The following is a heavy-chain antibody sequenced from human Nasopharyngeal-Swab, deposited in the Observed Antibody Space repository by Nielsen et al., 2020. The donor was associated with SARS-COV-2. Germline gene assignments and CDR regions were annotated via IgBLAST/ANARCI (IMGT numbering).Heavy chain of an antibody. CDR3: VKVARDIVVVPAAMKAYYYYGMDV. J-gene: IGHJ6*02. V-gene: IGHV3-23*01. D-gene: IGHD2-2*01. CDR2: ISGSGGST. Sequence: WIRQPPGKGLEWVSAISGSGGSTYYADSVKGRFTISRDNSKNTLYLQMNSLRAEDTAVYYCVKVARDIVVVPAAMKAYYYYGMDVWGQGTTVTVSS.